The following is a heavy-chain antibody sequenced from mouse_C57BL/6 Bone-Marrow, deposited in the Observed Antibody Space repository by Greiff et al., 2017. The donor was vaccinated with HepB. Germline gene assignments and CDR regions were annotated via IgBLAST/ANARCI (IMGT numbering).Heavy chain of an antibody. J-gene: IGHJ2*01. CDR2: IYPRSGNT. CDR3: ARGYGSSYDFDY. Sequence: VQLQQSGAELARPGASVKLSCKASGYTFTSYGISWVKQRTGQGLEWIGEIYPRSGNTYYNEKFKGKATLTADKSSSTAYMQLRSLTSEDSAVYLCARGYGSSYDFDYWGQGTTLTVSS. D-gene: IGHD1-1*01. V-gene: IGHV1-81*01. CDR1: GYTFTSYG.